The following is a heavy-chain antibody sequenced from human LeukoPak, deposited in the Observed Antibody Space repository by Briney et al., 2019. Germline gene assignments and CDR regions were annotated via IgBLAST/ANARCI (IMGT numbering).Heavy chain of an antibody. CDR1: GGSISSGGYY. D-gene: IGHD2-2*01. V-gene: IGHV4-31*03. J-gene: IGHJ4*02. Sequence: SETLSLTCTVSGGSISSGGYYWSWIRQQPGKGLEWSGYIYYGGSTYYNPSLKSRVTISVDTSTNQFSLKLSSVTAADTAVYYCARRVPAATFDSWGQGTLVTVSS. CDR2: IYYGGST. CDR3: ARRVPAATFDS.